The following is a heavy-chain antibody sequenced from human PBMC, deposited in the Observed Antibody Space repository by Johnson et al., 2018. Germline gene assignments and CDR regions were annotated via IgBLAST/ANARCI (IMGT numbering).Heavy chain of an antibody. Sequence: QVQLQESGPGLVKPSETLSLTCTVSGGSMNSYYWNWIRQAPGKGLEWIGYMYSSGSTTYNPSLKSRVTLSIDPSKNQVSLKMRYDTAADPAMDYCAKAGDVSGVDAYNYYHYYMDVWGKGTTVTV. J-gene: IGHJ6*03. CDR3: AKAGDVSGVDAYNYYHYYMDV. CDR1: GGSMNSYY. CDR2: MYSSGST. V-gene: IGHV4-59*01. D-gene: IGHD1-26*01.